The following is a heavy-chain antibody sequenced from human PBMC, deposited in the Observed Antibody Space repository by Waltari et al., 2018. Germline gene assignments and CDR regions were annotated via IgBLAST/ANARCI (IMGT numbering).Heavy chain of an antibody. CDR2: INHSGST. Sequence: QVQLQQWGAGLLKPSETLSLTCAVYGGSFSGYYWSWIRQPPGKGLEWIGEINHSGSTNYNPSLKSLVTISVDTSKNQFSLKLSSVTAADTAVYYCARRYYYYYYMDVWGKGTTVIVSS. CDR1: GGSFSGYY. J-gene: IGHJ6*03. CDR3: ARRYYYYYYMDV. V-gene: IGHV4-34*01.